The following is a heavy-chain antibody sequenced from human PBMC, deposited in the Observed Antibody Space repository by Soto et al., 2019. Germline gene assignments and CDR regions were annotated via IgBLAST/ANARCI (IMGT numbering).Heavy chain of an antibody. CDR2: IYYSGNT. Sequence: PSETLSLTCTVSGGSISSGNYYWSWIRQPPGKGLEWIGYIYYSGNTYYNPSLKSRVTISVDTSKNQFSLKLSSVTAADTAVYYCAAFLGAYWYFDLWGRGTLVTVSS. J-gene: IGHJ2*01. CDR3: AAFLGAYWYFDL. D-gene: IGHD1-26*01. CDR1: GGSISSGNYY. V-gene: IGHV4-30-4*01.